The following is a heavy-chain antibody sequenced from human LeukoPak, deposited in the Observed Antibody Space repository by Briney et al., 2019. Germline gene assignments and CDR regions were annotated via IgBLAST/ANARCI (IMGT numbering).Heavy chain of an antibody. CDR2: IKQDGSTK. CDR3: XRXTDGSLDY. D-gene: IGHD1-26*01. V-gene: IGHV3-7*01. J-gene: IGHJ4*02. Sequence: PGGSLRLSCAASGFTFTNSWMAWVRQAPGKGLEWVANIKQDGSTKHYADSLKGRFTISRDKPKNSRYLQMNSLRAGDTAVYYCXRXTDGSLDYWXQGILVTVAS. CDR1: GFTFTNSW.